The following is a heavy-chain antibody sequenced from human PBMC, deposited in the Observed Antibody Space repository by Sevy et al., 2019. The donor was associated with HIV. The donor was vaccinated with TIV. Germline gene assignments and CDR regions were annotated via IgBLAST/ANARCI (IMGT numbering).Heavy chain of an antibody. J-gene: IGHJ3*01. CDR3: ARDFLAVTAIPSDAFDV. CDR2: INPNTSDT. CDR1: GYTFTGYY. Sequence: ASVNVSSKASGYTFTGYYVNWVRQAPGQGLEWMGWINPNTSDTVYSAKCQGRVTMTRDTSISTAYMQLSRLKSDDTAVYYCARDFLAVTAIPSDAFDVWGPGTMVTVSS. V-gene: IGHV1-2*02. D-gene: IGHD2-21*02.